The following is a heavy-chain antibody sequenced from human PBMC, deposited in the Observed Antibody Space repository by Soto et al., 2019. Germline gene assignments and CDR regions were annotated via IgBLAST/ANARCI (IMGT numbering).Heavy chain of an antibody. D-gene: IGHD3-22*01. CDR3: ARVLRRYYYDSSGPGY. Sequence: SVKVSCKASGFTFTSSAVQWVRQARGQGLEWIGMIDAGGGSTNYAQKFQGRVTMTRDTSTSTVYMELSSLRSEDTAVYYCARVLRRYYYDSSGPGYWGQGTLVTVSS. V-gene: IGHV1-58*01. CDR2: IDAGGGST. J-gene: IGHJ4*02. CDR1: GFTFTSSA.